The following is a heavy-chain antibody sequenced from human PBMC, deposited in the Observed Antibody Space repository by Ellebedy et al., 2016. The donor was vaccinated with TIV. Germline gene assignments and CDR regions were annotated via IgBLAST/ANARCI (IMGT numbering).Heavy chain of an antibody. CDR3: AKDLRPLWGGAMDS. V-gene: IGHV3-30*18. Sequence: PAGSLRLSCAASGFTFSGYGMHWVRQTPGKGLDWLAVISYNGNSHFYADSVNGRITISRDNSKNTLYLQMNSLRAEDTAVYYCAKDLRPLWGGAMDSWGRGALVTVSS. J-gene: IGHJ4*02. CDR2: ISYNGNSH. CDR1: GFTFSGYG. D-gene: IGHD3-16*01.